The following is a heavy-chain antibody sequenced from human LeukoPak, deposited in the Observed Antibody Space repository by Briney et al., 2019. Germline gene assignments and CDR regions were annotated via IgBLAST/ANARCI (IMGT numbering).Heavy chain of an antibody. J-gene: IGHJ4*02. Sequence: KPSETLSLTCTVSGGSISSSSYYWGWIRQPPGKGLEWIGSIYYSGSTYYNPSLKSRVTISVDTSKNQFSLKLSSVTAADTAVYYCARGSYDFWSGYIDYWGQGTLVTVSS. D-gene: IGHD3-3*01. V-gene: IGHV4-39*01. CDR1: GGSISSSSYY. CDR3: ARGSYDFWSGYIDY. CDR2: IYYSGST.